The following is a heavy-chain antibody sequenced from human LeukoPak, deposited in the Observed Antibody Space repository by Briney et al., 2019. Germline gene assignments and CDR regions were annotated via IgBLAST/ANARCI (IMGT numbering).Heavy chain of an antibody. J-gene: IGHJ6*02. V-gene: IGHV4-31*03. CDR2: IYYSGSS. CDR1: GGSISNDGYY. D-gene: IGHD3-16*01. Sequence: SQTLSLTCTVSGGSISNDGYYWSWIRQRPGKGLEWIAYIYYSGSSYYNPSLKSRLTISVDTSKNQFSLNLSSVTAVDTAVYYCARALMITVGRYGMDVWGHGTRVTVSS. CDR3: ARALMITVGRYGMDV.